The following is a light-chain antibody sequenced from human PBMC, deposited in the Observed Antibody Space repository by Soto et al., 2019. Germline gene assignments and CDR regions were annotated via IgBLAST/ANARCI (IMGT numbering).Light chain of an antibody. CDR3: QQRSNWPLT. V-gene: IGKV3-11*01. CDR1: QSVGRF. Sequence: EIVVTQSPATLSLSPGERATLSCSASQSVGRFLAWYQQKPGQAPRLLIYDTSNRASGIPARFSGSGSGTDFTLTISSLEPEDFAVYYCQQRSNWPLTFGGGTKVEIK. CDR2: DTS. J-gene: IGKJ4*01.